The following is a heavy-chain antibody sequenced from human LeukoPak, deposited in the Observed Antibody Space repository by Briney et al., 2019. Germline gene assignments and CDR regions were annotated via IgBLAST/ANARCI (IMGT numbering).Heavy chain of an antibody. CDR3: ARRPLNIWAVAGFDP. V-gene: IGHV4-38-2*02. J-gene: IGHJ5*02. D-gene: IGHD6-19*01. Sequence: SETLSLTCTVSGYSISSGYYWGWIRQPPGKGLEWIGEINHSGSTNYNPSLKSRVTISVDTSKNQFSLKLSSVTAADTAVYYCARRPLNIWAVAGFDPWGQGTLVTVSS. CDR2: INHSGST. CDR1: GYSISSGYY.